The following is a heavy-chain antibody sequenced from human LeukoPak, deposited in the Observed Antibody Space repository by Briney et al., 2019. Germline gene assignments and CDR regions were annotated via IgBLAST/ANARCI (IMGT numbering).Heavy chain of an antibody. CDR2: INPNSGGT. D-gene: IGHD3-10*01. CDR1: GYTFTGYY. J-gene: IGHJ4*02. CDR3: AALWLGELLTGTFDY. Sequence: ASVRVSCKASGYTFTGYYMHWVRQAPGQGLEWMGWINPNSGGTNYAQKFQGRVTMTRDTSISTAYMELSRLRSDDTAVYYCAALWLGELLTGTFDYWGQGTLVTVSS. V-gene: IGHV1-2*02.